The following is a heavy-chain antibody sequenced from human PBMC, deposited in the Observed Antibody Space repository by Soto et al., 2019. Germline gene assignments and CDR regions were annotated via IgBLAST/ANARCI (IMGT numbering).Heavy chain of an antibody. CDR1: GFTVSSNY. CDR3: GREFVHGDHPEYAPH. CDR2: IYSGGST. J-gene: IGHJ1*01. D-gene: IGHD4-17*01. Sequence: EVQLVESGGGLVQPGGSLRLSCAASGFTVSSNYMSWVRQAPGKGLEWVSVIYSGGSTYYADSVKGRFTISRDNSKNTLYLQMTSLSADDAPVYYCGREFVHGDHPEYAPHWGQGTLVTVSS. V-gene: IGHV3-66*01.